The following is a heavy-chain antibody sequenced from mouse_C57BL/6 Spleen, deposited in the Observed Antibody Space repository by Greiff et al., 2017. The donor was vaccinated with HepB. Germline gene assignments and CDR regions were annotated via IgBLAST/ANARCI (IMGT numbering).Heavy chain of an antibody. CDR1: GFTFSDYG. Sequence: EVHLVESGGGLVKPGGSLKLSCAASGFTFSDYGMHWVRQAPEQGLEWVAYISSGSSTIYYADTVKGRFTISRDNAKNTLFLQMTSLRSEDTAMYYCATGYDYDGCAYWGQGTLVTVSA. D-gene: IGHD2-4*01. CDR3: ATGYDYDGCAY. V-gene: IGHV5-17*01. J-gene: IGHJ3*01. CDR2: ISSGSSTI.